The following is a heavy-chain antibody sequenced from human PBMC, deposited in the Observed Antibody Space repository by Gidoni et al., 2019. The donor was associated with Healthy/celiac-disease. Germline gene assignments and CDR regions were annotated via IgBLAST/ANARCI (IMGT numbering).Heavy chain of an antibody. CDR1: GFPFDDYA. J-gene: IGHJ4*02. CDR3: AKSEAYDYGDYAYYFDY. CDR2: ISWNSGSI. D-gene: IGHD4-17*01. V-gene: IGHV3-9*01. Sequence: EVQLVESGGGLVQPGRSLRLSCAASGFPFDDYAMHWVRQAPGKGLEGVSGISWNSGSIGYADSVKGRFTISRDNAKNSLYLQMNSLRAEDTALYYCAKSEAYDYGDYAYYFDYWGQGTLVTVSS.